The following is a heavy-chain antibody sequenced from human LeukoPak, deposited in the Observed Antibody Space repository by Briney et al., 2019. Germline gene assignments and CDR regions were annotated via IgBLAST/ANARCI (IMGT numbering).Heavy chain of an antibody. J-gene: IGHJ4*02. CDR1: RLSLTNYY. V-gene: IGHV4-59*01. D-gene: IGHD6-19*01. CDR2: LFFSRTT. CDR3: ARVGSGGAWFDF. Sequence: SETLSLTCTVSRLSLTNYYSRWVRQPPGKGLECIVYLFFSRTTNYHPSLRSRITTSVGTSKNQFTLKMTSVTAADTAVYFCARVGSGGAWFDFWGQGTMVTVSS.